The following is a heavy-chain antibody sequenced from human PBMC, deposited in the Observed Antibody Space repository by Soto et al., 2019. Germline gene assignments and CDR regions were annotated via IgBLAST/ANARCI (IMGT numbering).Heavy chain of an antibody. CDR1: GFTFSSYS. D-gene: IGHD3-10*01. Sequence: EVQLVESGGGLVKPGGSLRLSCAASGFTFSSYSMNWVRQAPGKGLEWVSSISSSSSYIYYADSVKGRFTISRDNAKNSLYLQMNSLRAEDTAVYYCARAFGELLFDAFDIWGQGTMVTVSS. CDR3: ARAFGELLFDAFDI. V-gene: IGHV3-21*01. J-gene: IGHJ3*02. CDR2: ISSSSSYI.